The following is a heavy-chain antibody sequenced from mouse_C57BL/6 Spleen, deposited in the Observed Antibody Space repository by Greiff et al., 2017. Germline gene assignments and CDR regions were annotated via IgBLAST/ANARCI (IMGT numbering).Heavy chain of an antibody. CDR1: GYTFTSYG. CDR3: ARSRGDDYGNWYFEG. CDR2: IYPRSGNT. V-gene: IGHV1-81*01. D-gene: IGHD2-4*01. J-gene: IGHJ1*03. Sequence: VQLQQSGAELVRPGASVKLSCKASGYTFTSYGIRWVKQRTGQGLEWIGEIYPRSGNTYYNEKFKGKATLTADKSSSTAYMELRSLTSEDSAVYFCARSRGDDYGNWYFEGWGTGTTVTVSS.